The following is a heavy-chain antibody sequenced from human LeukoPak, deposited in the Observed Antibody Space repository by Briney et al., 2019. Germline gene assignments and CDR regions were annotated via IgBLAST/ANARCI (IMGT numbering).Heavy chain of an antibody. CDR1: GFTFSNYW. J-gene: IGHJ5*02. V-gene: IGHV3-74*01. Sequence: GGSLRLSCAAPGFTFSNYWMHWVRQAPGKGLVWVSRINSDGINTSYADSVKGRFTISRDNAKNTLNLQMNSLRAEDTAVYYCARDPFSRYYDSTGHYFPPSFWFDPWGQGTLVTVSS. D-gene: IGHD3-22*01. CDR2: INSDGINT. CDR3: ARDPFSRYYDSTGHYFPPSFWFDP.